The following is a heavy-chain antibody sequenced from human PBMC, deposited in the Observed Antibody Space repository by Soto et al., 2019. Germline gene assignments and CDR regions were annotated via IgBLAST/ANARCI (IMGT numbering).Heavy chain of an antibody. D-gene: IGHD3-10*01. Sequence: HVQLVQSGAEVKKPGSSVKVSCKASGGTFSSYAISWVRQAPGQGLEWMGGIIPIFGTANYAQKFQGRVTISADESTSTAYMELSSLRAEDTAVYYCARGITMVRGTTPLFDYWGQGTLVTVSS. CDR3: ARGITMVRGTTPLFDY. V-gene: IGHV1-69*01. J-gene: IGHJ4*02. CDR2: IIPIFGTA. CDR1: GGTFSSYA.